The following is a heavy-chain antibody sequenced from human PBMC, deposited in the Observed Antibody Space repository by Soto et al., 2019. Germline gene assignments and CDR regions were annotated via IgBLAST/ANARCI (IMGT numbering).Heavy chain of an antibody. Sequence: TSETLSLTCTVSGGSITTVGNYWSWIRQFPGKGLEWIGHISYSGSTNSNPSLRSRLSVSVDTSKNQFSLELSSVTAADTAVYYCARDRPIAALKDGMDVWGQGTTVTVSS. D-gene: IGHD6-13*01. CDR3: ARDRPIAALKDGMDV. J-gene: IGHJ6*02. V-gene: IGHV4-31*03. CDR2: ISYSGST. CDR1: GGSITTVGNY.